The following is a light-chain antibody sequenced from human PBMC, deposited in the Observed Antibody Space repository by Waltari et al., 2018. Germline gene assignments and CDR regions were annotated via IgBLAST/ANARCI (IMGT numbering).Light chain of an antibody. V-gene: IGKV1-39*01. CDR3: QHTYNTPRT. Sequence: DRVTITCRASQSISSYLTWYQQKPVKAPKLLIYGASSLQSGLPSRFSGSASGTDFTLTINSLQPEDFATYYCQHTYNTPRTFGQGTKLEIK. J-gene: IGKJ2*01. CDR1: QSISSY. CDR2: GAS.